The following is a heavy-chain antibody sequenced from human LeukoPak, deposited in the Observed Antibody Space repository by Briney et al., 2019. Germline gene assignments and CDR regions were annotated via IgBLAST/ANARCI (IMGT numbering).Heavy chain of an antibody. D-gene: IGHD3-22*01. V-gene: IGHV1-46*01. CDR3: ARVPNYYDSSVYDY. Sequence: ASVTVSCKASGGTFRSYAINWVRQAPGQGLERMGIINPSGGSTSYAQKFQGRVTMTRDTSTSTVYMELSSLRSEDTAVYYCARVPNYYDSSVYDYWGQGTLVTVSS. J-gene: IGHJ4*02. CDR2: INPSGGST. CDR1: GGTFRSYA.